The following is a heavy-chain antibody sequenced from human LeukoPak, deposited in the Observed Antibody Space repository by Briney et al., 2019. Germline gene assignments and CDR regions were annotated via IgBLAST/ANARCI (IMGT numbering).Heavy chain of an antibody. J-gene: IGHJ3*02. D-gene: IGHD3-3*01. CDR2: INHSGST. CDR1: GGSFSGYY. CDR3: ARRYDFWSGYYIKNAFDI. Sequence: SETLSLTCAVYGGSFSGYYWSWIRQPPGKGLEWIGEINHSGSTNYNPSLKSRVTISVDTSKNQFSLKLSSVTAADTAVYYCARRYDFWSGYYIKNAFDIWGQGTMVTVSS. V-gene: IGHV4-34*01.